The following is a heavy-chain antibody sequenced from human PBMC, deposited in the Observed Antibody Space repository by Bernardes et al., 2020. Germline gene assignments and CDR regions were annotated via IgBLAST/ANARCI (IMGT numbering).Heavy chain of an antibody. Sequence: SETLSLTCTVSGGSISSHYWNWIRQSPGKLLEWIGYIYYIGSTDYNPSLKSRVTMSLDTSKTQFSLRLTSVTAADTAVYYCARDSRYCSGDWYHAFDFWGQGTMVTGSS. D-gene: IGHD2-21*01. CDR1: GGSISSHY. J-gene: IGHJ3*01. CDR2: IYYIGST. CDR3: ARDSRYCSGDWYHAFDF. V-gene: IGHV4-59*11.